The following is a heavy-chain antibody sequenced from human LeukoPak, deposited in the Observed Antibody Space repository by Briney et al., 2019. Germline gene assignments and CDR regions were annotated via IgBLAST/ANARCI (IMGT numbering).Heavy chain of an antibody. V-gene: IGHV4-59*08. Sequence: PSETLSLTCTVSGGSISSYYWSWIRQPPGKGLEWIGYIYYSGSTNYNPSLKSRVTISVDTSKNQFSLKLSSVTAADTAVYYCARYEGYYDRYPFPGALARWYYFDYWGQGTLVTVSS. CDR2: IYYSGST. J-gene: IGHJ4*02. CDR1: GGSISSYY. D-gene: IGHD3-22*01. CDR3: ARYEGYYDRYPFPGALARWYYFDY.